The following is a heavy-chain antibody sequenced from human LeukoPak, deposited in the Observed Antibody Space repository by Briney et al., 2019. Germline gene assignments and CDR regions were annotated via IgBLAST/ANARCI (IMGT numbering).Heavy chain of an antibody. CDR3: ARANYDILTGYLRYYYYYMDV. CDR2: INPNSGDT. Sequence: ASVKVSCKASGYTFTGFYMHWVRQAPGQGLEWMGWINPNSGDTNYAQKFQGRVTMTRNTSISTAYMELSSLRSEDTAVYYCARANYDILTGYLRYYYYYMDVWGKGTTVTISS. J-gene: IGHJ6*03. D-gene: IGHD3-9*01. CDR1: GYTFTGFY. V-gene: IGHV1-2*02.